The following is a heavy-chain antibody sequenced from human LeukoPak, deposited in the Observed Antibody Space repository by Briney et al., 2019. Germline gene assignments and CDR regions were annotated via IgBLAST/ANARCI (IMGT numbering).Heavy chain of an antibody. CDR2: IYYCGST. J-gene: IGHJ4*02. D-gene: IGHD2-21*02. Sequence: SETLSLTCTVSGYPISNYYWTWIRQPPGKGLEWIGYIYYCGSTNYNPPRKSRVSVSVDQSKNQFSLKLSSVTAADTAVYYCARVSVTGIHYWGQGTLVTVSS. CDR3: ARVSVTGIHY. V-gene: IGHV4-59*08. CDR1: GYPISNYY.